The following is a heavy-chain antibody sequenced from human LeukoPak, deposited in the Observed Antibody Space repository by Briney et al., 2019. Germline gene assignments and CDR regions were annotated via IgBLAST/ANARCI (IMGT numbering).Heavy chain of an antibody. CDR3: ARVVSAPYSSGWYGNYFDY. Sequence: KPSETLSLTCTVSGGSISIYYWSWIRQPAGKGLEWIGRIYTSGSTNYNPSLKSRVTMSVDTSKNQFSLKLSSVTAADTAVYYCARVVSAPYSSGWYGNYFDYWGQGTLVTVSS. V-gene: IGHV4-4*07. CDR2: IYTSGST. CDR1: GGSISIYY. D-gene: IGHD6-19*01. J-gene: IGHJ4*02.